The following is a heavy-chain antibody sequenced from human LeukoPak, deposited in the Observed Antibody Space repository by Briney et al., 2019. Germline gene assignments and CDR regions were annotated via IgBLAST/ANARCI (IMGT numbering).Heavy chain of an antibody. CDR3: AREAQGHNYGQYYFDS. J-gene: IGHJ4*02. V-gene: IGHV4-38-2*02. CDR2: SNPSGRT. CDR1: DSSINSTYY. Sequence: SDPLSLTCSVADSSINSTYYWAWVRQPPGKGPERLAKSNPSGRTYPTPPHRRRHTISLDTPKRQVSLRLSSVSAAHTAIYFCAREAQGHNYGQYYFDSWGPGTLVTVSS. D-gene: IGHD5-18*01.